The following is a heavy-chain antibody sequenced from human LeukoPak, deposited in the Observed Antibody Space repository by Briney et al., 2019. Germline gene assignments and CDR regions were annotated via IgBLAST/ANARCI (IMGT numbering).Heavy chain of an antibody. J-gene: IGHJ4*02. D-gene: IGHD6-6*01. CDR3: ARVGSGSSSTY. Sequence: GGSLRLSCAASGFTFSSHSMNWVRQAPGKGLEWVSSISSSSSYIYYADSVKGRFTISRDNAKKPLYLQMNSLRAEDTAVYYCARVGSGSSSTYWGQGTLVTVSS. CDR1: GFTFSSHS. CDR2: ISSSSSYI. V-gene: IGHV3-21*01.